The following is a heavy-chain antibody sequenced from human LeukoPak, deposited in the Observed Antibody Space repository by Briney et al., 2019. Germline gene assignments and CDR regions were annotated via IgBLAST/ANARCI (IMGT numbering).Heavy chain of an antibody. V-gene: IGHV1-46*01. Sequence: ASVKVSCKASGYTFTSYYMHWVRQAPGQGLEWMGIINPSGGSTSYAQKFQGRVTMTRDTSTSTVYMELSSLTSEDTAVYYCARDIDPNYGDSYLGYWGQGTLVTVSS. J-gene: IGHJ4*02. CDR3: ARDIDPNYGDSYLGY. CDR2: INPSGGST. CDR1: GYTFTSYY. D-gene: IGHD4-17*01.